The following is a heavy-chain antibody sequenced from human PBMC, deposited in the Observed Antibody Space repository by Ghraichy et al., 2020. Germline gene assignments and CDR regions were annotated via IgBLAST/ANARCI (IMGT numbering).Heavy chain of an antibody. J-gene: IGHJ3*01. CDR2: IKQDGSEQ. Sequence: SCVASGFTFSGHYMTWVRQAPGEGLAWVANIKQDGSEQFYGDSVKGRFTISRDNDKNLVYLQMNNLGAEDTAVYFCVRESVVINKDDAFDLWGHGTMVTVSS. D-gene: IGHD3-22*01. CDR1: GFTFSGHY. V-gene: IGHV3-7*03. CDR3: VRESVVINKDDAFDL.